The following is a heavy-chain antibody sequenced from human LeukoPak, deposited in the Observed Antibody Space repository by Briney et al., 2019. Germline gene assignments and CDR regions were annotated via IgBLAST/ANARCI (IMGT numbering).Heavy chain of an antibody. V-gene: IGHV4-59*01. D-gene: IGHD6-13*01. CDR1: GGSISSYY. CDR2: IYYSGST. Sequence: SETLSLTCTVSGGSISSYYWSWIRQPPGKGLEWIGYIYYSGSTNYIPSLKSRVTISVDTSKNQFSLKLSSVTAADTAVYYCARAVSSSWYGLFGPTAERVFDPWGQGTLVTVSS. CDR3: ARAVSSSWYGLFGPTAERVFDP. J-gene: IGHJ5*02.